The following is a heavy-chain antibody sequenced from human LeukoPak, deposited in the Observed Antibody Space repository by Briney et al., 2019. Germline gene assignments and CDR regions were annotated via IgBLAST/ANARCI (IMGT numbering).Heavy chain of an antibody. V-gene: IGHV3-7*01. J-gene: IGHJ4*02. CDR2: IKQDGSEK. CDR1: GFTFSGYS. D-gene: IGHD6-19*01. CDR3: ARGPAAGNLLGY. Sequence: PGGSLRLSCAASGFTFSGYSMNWVRQAPGKGLEWVANIKQDGSEKYYVDSVKGRFTISRDNAKNSLFLQMNSLRAEDTAVYYCARGPAAGNLLGYWGQGTLVTVSS.